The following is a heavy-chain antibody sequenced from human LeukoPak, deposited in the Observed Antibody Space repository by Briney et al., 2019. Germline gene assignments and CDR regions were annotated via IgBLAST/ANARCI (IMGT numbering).Heavy chain of an antibody. V-gene: IGHV6-1*01. CDR2: TYYRSKWYN. D-gene: IGHD3-10*01. Sequence: SQTLSLTCAISGDSVSSNSAAWSWIRQSPSRGLEWLGRTYYRSKWYNDYAVSVKSRITINPDTSKNQFSLQLNSVTPEDTAVYYCARELSMVRGVIGAFDIWGQGTMVTVSS. CDR3: ARELSMVRGVIGAFDI. J-gene: IGHJ3*02. CDR1: GDSVSSNSAA.